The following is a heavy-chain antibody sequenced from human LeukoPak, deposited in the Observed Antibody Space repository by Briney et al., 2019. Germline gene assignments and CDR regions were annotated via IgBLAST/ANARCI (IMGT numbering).Heavy chain of an antibody. D-gene: IGHD6-6*01. J-gene: IGHJ6*02. V-gene: IGHV3-30-3*01. CDR2: ISYGGSNK. Sequence: PGGSLRLSCAASGFTFSDYYMSWVRQAPGKGLEWVAVISYGGSNKYYADSVKGRFTISRDNSKNTLYLQMNSLRAEDTAVYYCARSSSRYGMDVWGQGTTVTVSS. CDR3: ARSSSRYGMDV. CDR1: GFTFSDYY.